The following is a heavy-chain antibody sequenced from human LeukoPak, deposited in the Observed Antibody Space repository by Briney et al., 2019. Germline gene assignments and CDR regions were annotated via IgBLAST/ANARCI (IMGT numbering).Heavy chain of an antibody. CDR1: GYTFTHYI. D-gene: IGHD4-17*01. V-gene: IGHV1-18*01. J-gene: IGHJ5*02. Sequence: ASVNVSCKASGYTFTHYIINWVRQAPGQGLEWMGKISAYNNYINYAQKVQGRITMTTDTSTNTPYMDLRSLRSDDSALYYCAREGADDYGRHLGFDPWGQGTLVTVSS. CDR3: AREGADDYGRHLGFDP. CDR2: ISAYNNYI.